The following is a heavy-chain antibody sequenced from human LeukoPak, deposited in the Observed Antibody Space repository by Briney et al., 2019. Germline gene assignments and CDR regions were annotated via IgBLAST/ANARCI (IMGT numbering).Heavy chain of an antibody. CDR3: ARELYDFWSDAQPYWYFDL. Sequence: SVKVSCKASGGTFSSYAISWVRQAPGQGLEWMGGIIPIFGTANYAQKFQGRVTITADESTSTAYMELSSLRPEDTAVYYCARELYDFWSDAQPYWYFDLWGRGTLVTVSP. V-gene: IGHV1-69*01. CDR1: GGTFSSYA. D-gene: IGHD3-3*01. CDR2: IIPIFGTA. J-gene: IGHJ2*01.